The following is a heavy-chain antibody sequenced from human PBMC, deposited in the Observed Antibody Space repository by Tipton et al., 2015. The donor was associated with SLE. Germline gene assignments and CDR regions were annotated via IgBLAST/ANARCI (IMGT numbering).Heavy chain of an antibody. CDR1: GGSISSYY. CDR2: IYYSGST. CDR3: ATSPGYSSGWYLFDY. D-gene: IGHD6-19*01. Sequence: LRLSCTVSGGSISSYYWSWIRQPPGKGLEWIGYIYYSGSTNYTPSLKSRVTISVDTSKNQFSLKLSSVTAADTAVYYCATSPGYSSGWYLFDYLGQGTLVTVSS. V-gene: IGHV4-59*12. J-gene: IGHJ4*02.